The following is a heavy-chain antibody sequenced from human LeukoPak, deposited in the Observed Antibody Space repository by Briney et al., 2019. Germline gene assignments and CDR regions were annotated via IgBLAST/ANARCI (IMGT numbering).Heavy chain of an antibody. CDR2: IIPIFGTA. CDR3: ASLRYCSSTSCLTYFDH. J-gene: IGHJ4*02. D-gene: IGHD2-2*01. Sequence: SVKVSCKASGGTFSSYAISWVRQAPGQGLEWMGGIIPIFGTANYAQKFQGRVTITADESTSTAYMELSSLRSEDTAVYDCASLRYCSSTSCLTYFDHWGQGTLVTVSS. CDR1: GGTFSSYA. V-gene: IGHV1-69*13.